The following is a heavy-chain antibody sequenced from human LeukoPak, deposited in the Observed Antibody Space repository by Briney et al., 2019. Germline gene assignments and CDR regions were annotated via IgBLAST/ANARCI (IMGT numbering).Heavy chain of an antibody. CDR3: AREDILTG. J-gene: IGHJ4*02. V-gene: IGHV3-21*01. CDR1: GFTFSSYS. Sequence: GGPLRLSCAASGFTFSSYSMKWVRQAPGKGLEWVSSISSSSSYISYADPVKGRFTISRDNAKNSLYLQMNSLRAEDTAVYYCAREDILTGWGQGTLVTVSS. D-gene: IGHD3-9*01. CDR2: ISSSSSYI.